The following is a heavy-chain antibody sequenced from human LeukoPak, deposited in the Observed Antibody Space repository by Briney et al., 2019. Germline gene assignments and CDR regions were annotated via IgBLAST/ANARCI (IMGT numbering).Heavy chain of an antibody. CDR1: GGSLSGYY. D-gene: IGHD6-13*01. CDR3: ARGSSSWYNWFDP. Sequence: SETLSLTCAVYGGSLSGYYWRWIRHPPGKALEWIGEINHSGRTNYNPSLKSRVTISVDTSKNQFSLKLSSVTAADTAVYYCARGSSSWYNWFDPWGQGTLVTVSS. V-gene: IGHV4-34*01. CDR2: INHSGRT. J-gene: IGHJ5*02.